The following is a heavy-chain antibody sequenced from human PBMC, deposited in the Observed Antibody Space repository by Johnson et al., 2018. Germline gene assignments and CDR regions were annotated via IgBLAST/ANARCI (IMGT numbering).Heavy chain of an antibody. Sequence: QVQLQQWGAGLLKPSETLSLTCAVYGGSFSGYYWSWIRQPPGKGLEWIGEINHSGSTTYNPTLKSRVTITVDTAKNQFSLKLSSVTAADTAVYYCARGRGHGDYFSRFRGFDIGGQATMVTVSS. CDR1: GGSFSGYY. V-gene: IGHV4-34*01. D-gene: IGHD4-17*01. CDR3: ARGRGHGDYFSRFRGFDI. CDR2: INHSGST. J-gene: IGHJ3*02.